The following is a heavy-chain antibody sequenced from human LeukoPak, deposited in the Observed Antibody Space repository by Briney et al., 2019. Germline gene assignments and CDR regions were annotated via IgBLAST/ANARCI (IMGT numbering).Heavy chain of an antibody. D-gene: IGHD3-16*02. V-gene: IGHV4-34*01. J-gene: IGHJ5*02. CDR3: ARGAGDYVWGSYRRNWFDP. CDR1: GGSFSGYY. CDR2: INRSG. Sequence: SETLSLTCAVYGGSFSGYYWSWIRQPPGKGLEWIGEINRSGTISVDTSKNQFSLKLSSVTAADTAVYYCARGAGDYVWGSYRRNWFDPWGQGTLVTVSS.